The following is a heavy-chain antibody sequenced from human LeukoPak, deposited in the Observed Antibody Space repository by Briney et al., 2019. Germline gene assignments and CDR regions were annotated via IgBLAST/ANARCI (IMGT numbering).Heavy chain of an antibody. J-gene: IGHJ5*02. CDR1: GFIFSSYT. CDR3: ARGATSGLS. Sequence: GGSLRLSCAVSGFIFSSYTMNWVRQAPGKGLEWVSYISSSSSTIYYADSVKGRFTISRDNAKNSLYLQMNSLRAEDTAVYYCARGATSGLSWGQGTLVTVSS. D-gene: IGHD6-19*01. V-gene: IGHV3-48*04. CDR2: ISSSSSTI.